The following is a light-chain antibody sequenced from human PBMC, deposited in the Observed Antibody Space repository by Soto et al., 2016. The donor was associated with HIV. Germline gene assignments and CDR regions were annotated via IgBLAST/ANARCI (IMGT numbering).Light chain of an antibody. CDR1: QDIHNY. CDR2: AAM. J-gene: IGKJ4*01. Sequence: DIQMTQSPSSLSGSIGDRVSITCRASQDIHNYLAWYQQKPGKVPRLLISAAMNLESGVPSRFRGSGSGTEFTLTITSLQPEDIATYYCQKXNGVITFGGGTKVEI. V-gene: IGKV1-27*01. CDR3: QKXNGVIT.